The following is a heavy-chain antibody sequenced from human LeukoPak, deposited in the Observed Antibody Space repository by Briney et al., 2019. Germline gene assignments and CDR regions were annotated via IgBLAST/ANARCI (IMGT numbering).Heavy chain of an antibody. D-gene: IGHD6-13*01. CDR2: ISYDGSNK. J-gene: IGHJ4*02. Sequence: GGSLRLSCAASGFTFSGYPIHWVRQAPGKGLEWVAVISYDGSNKYYADSVKGRFTISRDNSKNTLYLQMNSLRAEDTAVYYCARDAAGEDYWGQGTLVTVSS. V-gene: IGHV3-30-3*01. CDR3: ARDAAGEDY. CDR1: GFTFSGYP.